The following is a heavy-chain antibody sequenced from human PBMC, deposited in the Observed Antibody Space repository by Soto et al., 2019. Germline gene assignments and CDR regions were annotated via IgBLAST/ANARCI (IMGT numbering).Heavy chain of an antibody. D-gene: IGHD3-10*01. CDR1: GGSISSGDYY. CDR3: TRARGSENYYPFDP. Sequence: SETLSLTCTVSGGSISSGDYYWSWIRQPPGKGLEWIGYVHHSGSANYNPSLKSRVTMSVDTSNSQFSLKLSSVTAADTAVYFCTRARGSENYYPFDPWGQGTLVTVSS. J-gene: IGHJ5*02. V-gene: IGHV4-61*08. CDR2: VHHSGSA.